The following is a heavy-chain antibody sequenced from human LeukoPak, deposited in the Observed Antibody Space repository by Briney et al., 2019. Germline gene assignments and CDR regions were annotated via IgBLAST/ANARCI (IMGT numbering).Heavy chain of an antibody. CDR3: AKDRVGTVTTFNDY. V-gene: IGHV3-23*01. D-gene: IGHD4-17*01. CDR1: GFTFSSYA. Sequence: GGSLRLSCAASGFTFSSYAMSWVRQAPGKGLEWVSSINGSGDSTYYADSVKGRFTISRDNSKNTLYLQMNSLRAEDTAMYYCAKDRVGTVTTFNDYWGQGTLVTVSS. J-gene: IGHJ4*02. CDR2: INGSGDST.